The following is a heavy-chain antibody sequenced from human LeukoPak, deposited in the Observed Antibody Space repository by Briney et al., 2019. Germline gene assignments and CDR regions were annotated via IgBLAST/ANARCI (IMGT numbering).Heavy chain of an antibody. J-gene: IGHJ4*02. CDR2: IYSGGST. V-gene: IGHV3-53*01. Sequence: GGSLRLSCAASGFTFSSYAMSWVRQAPGKGLEWVSVIYSGGSTYYADSVKGRFTISRDNSKNTLYLQMNSLRAEDTAVYYCARESGVAAADPYYFDYWGQGTLVTVSS. CDR3: ARESGVAAADPYYFDY. D-gene: IGHD6-13*01. CDR1: GFTFSSYA.